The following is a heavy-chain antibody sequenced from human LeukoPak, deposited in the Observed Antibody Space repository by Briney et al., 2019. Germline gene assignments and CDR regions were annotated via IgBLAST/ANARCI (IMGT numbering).Heavy chain of an antibody. Sequence: GASVKVSCKASGYTFTSYDINWVRQATGQGLEWMGWMNPNSANTGYAQKFQGRVTMTRNTSISTAYMELSSLRSEDTAVYYCARLASSSWPLYYYYGMDVWGQGDHGHRLL. V-gene: IGHV1-8*01. CDR2: MNPNSANT. CDR1: GYTFTSYD. D-gene: IGHD6-13*01. CDR3: ARLASSSWPLYYYYGMDV. J-gene: IGHJ6*02.